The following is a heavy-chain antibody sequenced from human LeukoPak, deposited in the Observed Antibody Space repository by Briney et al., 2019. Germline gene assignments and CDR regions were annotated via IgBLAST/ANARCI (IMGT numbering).Heavy chain of an antibody. CDR2: IYPGDSDT. V-gene: IGHV5-51*01. CDR1: GYSFTSYW. CDR3: ARRERGNADAFDI. J-gene: IGHJ3*02. Sequence: GESLKISCKGSGYSFTSYWIGWVRQMPGKGLEWMGIIYPGDSDTRYSPSFQGQVTISADKSIITAYLQCGSLRASDTAMYYCARRERGNADAFDIWGQGTMVTVSS. D-gene: IGHD4-23*01.